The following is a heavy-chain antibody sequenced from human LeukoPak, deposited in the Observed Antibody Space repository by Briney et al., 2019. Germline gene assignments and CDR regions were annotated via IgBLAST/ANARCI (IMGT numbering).Heavy chain of an antibody. CDR3: VRDREELFDY. D-gene: IGHD1-26*01. J-gene: IGHJ4*02. CDR1: GFTFSSHW. Sequence: PGGSLRLSCAASGFTFSSHWMSWVRRAPGKGLEWVANIKQDGSEKYYVDSVKGRFTISRDNAKNSLYLQMNSLRAEDTAVYYCVRDREELFDYWGQGTLVTVSS. CDR2: IKQDGSEK. V-gene: IGHV3-7*01.